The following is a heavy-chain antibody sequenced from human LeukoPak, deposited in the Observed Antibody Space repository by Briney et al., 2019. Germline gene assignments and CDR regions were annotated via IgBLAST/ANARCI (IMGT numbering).Heavy chain of an antibody. CDR2: IIPILGIA. CDR3: ARDPITISPNWFDP. V-gene: IGHV1-69*04. Sequence: SVKVSCKASGGTFSSYAISWVRQAPGQGLEWMGRIIPILGIANYAQKFQGRVMITADKSTSTAYMELSSLRSEDTAVYYCARDPITISPNWFDPWGQGTLVTVSS. J-gene: IGHJ5*02. CDR1: GGTFSSYA. D-gene: IGHD3-3*01.